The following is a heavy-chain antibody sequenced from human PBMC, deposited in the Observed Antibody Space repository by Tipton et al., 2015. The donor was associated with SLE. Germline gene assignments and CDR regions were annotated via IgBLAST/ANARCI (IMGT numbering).Heavy chain of an antibody. V-gene: IGHV3-30*02. J-gene: IGHJ3*02. Sequence: QLVQSGGGLIQPGGSLRLSCAASGFTVSSNYMSWVRQAPGKGLEWVAFIRYDGSNKYYADSVKGRFTISRDNSKNTLYLQMNSLRAEDTAVYYCAKDLKAFDIWGQGTMVTVSS. CDR1: GFTVSSNY. CDR3: AKDLKAFDI. CDR2: IRYDGSNK.